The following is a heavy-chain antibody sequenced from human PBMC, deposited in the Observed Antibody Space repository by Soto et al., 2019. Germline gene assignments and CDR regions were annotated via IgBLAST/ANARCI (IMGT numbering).Heavy chain of an antibody. J-gene: IGHJ5*02. D-gene: IGHD4-17*01. Sequence: SETLSLTCVVSGDSIITSSWWTWVRQSPGKGLEWIGEIYHSGRTDYNPSLKSRVTISVDKSKSQFSLQLTSVTAADTAVYFCARRTTVTRGWFDPWGQGTLVTVSS. CDR1: GDSIITSSW. CDR2: IYHSGRT. V-gene: IGHV4-4*02. CDR3: ARRTTVTRGWFDP.